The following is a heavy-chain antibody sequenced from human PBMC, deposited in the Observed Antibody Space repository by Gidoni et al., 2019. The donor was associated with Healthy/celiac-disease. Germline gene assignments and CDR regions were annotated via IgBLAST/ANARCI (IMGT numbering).Heavy chain of an antibody. CDR1: GFTFSSYG. J-gene: IGHJ4*02. CDR3: AREEAAAGSCFDY. V-gene: IGHV3-30*03. CDR2: ITYDGSNK. D-gene: IGHD6-13*01. Sequence: QVQLVESGGGVVQPGRSLRLSCAASGFTFSSYGMHWVRQAPGKGLEWVAVITYDGSNKYYADSVKGRFTISRDNSKNTLYLQMNSLRPEDTAVYYCAREEAAAGSCFDYWGQGTLVTVSS.